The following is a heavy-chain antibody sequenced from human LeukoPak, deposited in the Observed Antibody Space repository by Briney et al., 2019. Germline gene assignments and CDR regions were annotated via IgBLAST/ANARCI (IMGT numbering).Heavy chain of an antibody. CDR1: GYTFTGYY. V-gene: IGHV1-2*02. CDR3: ARVDYYDSSGYYYGIDY. CDR2: INPNSGGT. D-gene: IGHD3-22*01. Sequence: ASVKVSCTASGYTFTGYYMHWVRQAPGQGLEWMGWINPNSGGTNYAQKFQGRVTMTRDTSISTAYMELRRLRSDDTAVYYCARVDYYDSSGYYYGIDYWGQGTLVTVSS. J-gene: IGHJ4*02.